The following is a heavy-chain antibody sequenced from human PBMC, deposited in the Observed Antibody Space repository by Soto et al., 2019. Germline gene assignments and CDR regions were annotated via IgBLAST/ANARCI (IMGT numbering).Heavy chain of an antibody. Sequence: ASVKVSCKASGYTFTGYYMHWVRQAPGQGLEWMGWINPNSGGTNYAQKFQGWVTMTRDTSISTAYMELSRLRSDDTAVYYCARGPMYSSSWYPSFDYWGQGTLVTVS. J-gene: IGHJ4*02. CDR2: INPNSGGT. V-gene: IGHV1-2*04. CDR3: ARGPMYSSSWYPSFDY. D-gene: IGHD6-13*01. CDR1: GYTFTGYY.